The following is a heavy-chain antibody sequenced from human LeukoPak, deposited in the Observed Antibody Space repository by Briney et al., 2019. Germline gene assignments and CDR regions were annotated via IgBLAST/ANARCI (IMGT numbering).Heavy chain of an antibody. J-gene: IGHJ5*02. CDR1: GYIFTDYY. CDR3: ARRFCTNGACYEAFDL. CDR2: INPHRDTT. D-gene: IGHD2-8*01. V-gene: IGHV1-2*02. Sequence: ASVKVSCKASGYIFTDYYIHWMRQAPGQGPEWLGWINPHRDTTNYAQKFQGRVTMTRDMSTSTVYMELSGLRPDDTALYYCARRFCTNGACYEAFDLWGQGTLLTVSS.